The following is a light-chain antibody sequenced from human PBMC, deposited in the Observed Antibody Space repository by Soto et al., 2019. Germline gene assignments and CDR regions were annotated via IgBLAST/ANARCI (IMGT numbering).Light chain of an antibody. CDR1: QTVNYN. CDR3: QQLNSYPPT. V-gene: IGKV3-15*01. J-gene: IGKJ3*01. Sequence: EIVVTQSPATLSVSPGERATLSCRASQTVNYNLAWYQQKPGQAPRLLIYGASTRATGIPARFSGSGSGTDFTLTISSLQPEDFATYYCQQLNSYPPTFGPGTKVDIK. CDR2: GAS.